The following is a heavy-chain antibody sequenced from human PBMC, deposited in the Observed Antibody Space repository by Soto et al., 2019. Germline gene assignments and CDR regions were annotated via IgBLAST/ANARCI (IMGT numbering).Heavy chain of an antibody. D-gene: IGHD3-9*01. Sequence: SETLPLTWTVSGGSISSLYWSWIRQPPGKGLEWIGYIYYSGSTNYNPSLKSRVTISVDTSKNQFSLRSLRSDDTAVYYCARDRYYDILTGPDYWGQGTLVTVSS. CDR1: GGSISSLY. CDR3: ARDRYYDILTGPDY. V-gene: IGHV4-59*11. J-gene: IGHJ4*02. CDR2: IYYSGST.